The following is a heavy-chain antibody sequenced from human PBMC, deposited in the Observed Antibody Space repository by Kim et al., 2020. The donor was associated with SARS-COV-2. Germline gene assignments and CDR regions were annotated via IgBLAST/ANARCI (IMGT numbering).Heavy chain of an antibody. V-gene: IGHV3-30*02. CDR3: AKDYYGSGTGYYYYYGMDV. D-gene: IGHD3-10*01. J-gene: IGHJ6*02. Sequence: GRFTISRDNSKNTLYLQMNSLRAEDTAVYYCAKDYYGSGTGYYYYYGMDVWGQGTTVTVSS.